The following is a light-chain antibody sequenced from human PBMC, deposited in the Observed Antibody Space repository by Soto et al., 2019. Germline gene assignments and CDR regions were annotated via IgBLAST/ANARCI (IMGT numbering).Light chain of an antibody. V-gene: IGLV1-40*01. CDR3: SAYAGNNNPVI. CDR1: SSNIGAGYD. J-gene: IGLJ2*01. CDR2: NDN. Sequence: QSVLTQPPSVSGAPGQRGTIHCTGSSSNIGAGYDINWYQHLPGTAPKLLVFNDNNRPSGVPDRFSGSKSGTTASLAISGLQADEEAYYYCSAYAGNNNPVIFGGGTKVTVL.